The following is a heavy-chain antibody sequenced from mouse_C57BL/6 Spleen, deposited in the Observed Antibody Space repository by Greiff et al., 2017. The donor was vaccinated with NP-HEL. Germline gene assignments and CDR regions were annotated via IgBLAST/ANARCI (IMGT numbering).Heavy chain of an antibody. CDR2: IDPSDSYT. V-gene: IGHV1-69*01. Sequence: QVQLKQPGAELVMPGASVKLSCKASGYTFTSYWMHWVKQRPGQGLEWIGEIDPSDSYTNYNQKFKGKSTLTVDKSSSTAYMQLSSLTSEDSAVYYCARALYYDYLDYWGQGTTLTVSS. CDR3: ARALYYDYLDY. J-gene: IGHJ2*01. CDR1: GYTFTSYW. D-gene: IGHD2-4*01.